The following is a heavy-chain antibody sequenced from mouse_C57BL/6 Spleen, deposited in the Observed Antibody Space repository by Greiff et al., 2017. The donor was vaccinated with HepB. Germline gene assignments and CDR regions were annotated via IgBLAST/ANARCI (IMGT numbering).Heavy chain of an antibody. J-gene: IGHJ2*01. V-gene: IGHV1-81*01. CDR3: ARGRGLDLLGNPGYFDY. D-gene: IGHD2-1*01. Sequence: QVQLQQSGAELARPGASVKLSCKASGYTFTSYGISWVKQRTGQGLEWIGEIYPRSGNTYYNEKFKGKATLTADKSSSTAYMELRSLTSEDSAVYFCARGRGLDLLGNPGYFDYWGQGTTLTVSS. CDR1: GYTFTSYG. CDR2: IYPRSGNT.